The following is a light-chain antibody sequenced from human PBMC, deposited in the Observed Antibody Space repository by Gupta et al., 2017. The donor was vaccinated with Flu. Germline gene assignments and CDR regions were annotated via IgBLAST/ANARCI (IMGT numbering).Light chain of an antibody. V-gene: IGLV10-54*04. Sequence: QAGLTQPPSVSKGLTQTATLTCTGNNNNVGNQGATWLHQHHAHHTNRLSISKDNRPSGIYDRVSSYTAGNNASPQTNGLQAEDEADDYWSDSDTSIHTVVFGGGTRLTVL. J-gene: IGLJ2*01. CDR1: NNNVGNQG. CDR2: SKD. CDR3: SDSDTSIHTVV.